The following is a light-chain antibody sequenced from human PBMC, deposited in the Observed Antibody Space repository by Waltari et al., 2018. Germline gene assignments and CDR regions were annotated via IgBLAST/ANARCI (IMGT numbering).Light chain of an antibody. Sequence: QSALTQPRSVSGSPGQSVTISCTGTSSDVGDYNYVSWYQQHPGKAPKLMIYDVSKRPSGVPDRFSGSNSGSTDSLTISGLQAEDEADYYCCSYAGSYTWVFGGGTKLTVL. J-gene: IGLJ3*02. V-gene: IGLV2-11*01. CDR1: SSDVGDYNY. CDR3: CSYAGSYTWV. CDR2: DVS.